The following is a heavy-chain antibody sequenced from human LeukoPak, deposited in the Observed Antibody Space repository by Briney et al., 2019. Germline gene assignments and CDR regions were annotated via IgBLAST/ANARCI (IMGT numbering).Heavy chain of an antibody. Sequence: PGGSLRLSCAASGFTFSGSAMHWVRQASGKGLEWVGRIRSKANSYATAYAASVKGRFTISRDDSKNTAYLQMNSLKTEDTAVYYCTRRDTGYCSSTSCSNHYYYGMDVWGKGTTVTVSS. V-gene: IGHV3-73*01. D-gene: IGHD2-2*01. CDR2: IRSKANSYAT. CDR1: GFTFSGSA. CDR3: TRRDTGYCSSTSCSNHYYYGMDV. J-gene: IGHJ6*04.